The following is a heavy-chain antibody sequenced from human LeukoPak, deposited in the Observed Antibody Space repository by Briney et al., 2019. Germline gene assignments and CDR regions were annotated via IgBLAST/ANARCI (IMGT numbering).Heavy chain of an antibody. Sequence: GGSLRLSCAASGFTFSSYAMNWVRQAPGKGLEWVSYISISGSTIYNADSVKGRFTISRDNAKNSLYLQMNSLRAEDAAVYYCVRGGGSCCPFNAFDIWGQGTMVTVSS. CDR3: VRGGGSCCPFNAFDI. J-gene: IGHJ3*02. D-gene: IGHD2-15*01. V-gene: IGHV3-48*03. CDR2: ISISGSTI. CDR1: GFTFSSYA.